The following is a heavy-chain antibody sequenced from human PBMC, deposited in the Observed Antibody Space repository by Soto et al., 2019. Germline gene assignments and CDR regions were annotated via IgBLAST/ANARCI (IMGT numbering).Heavy chain of an antibody. CDR3: AKPLEDSFYDILTGTDAFDI. CDR2: ISGSGGST. Sequence: GSLRLSCAASGFTFSSYAMSWVRQAPGKGLEWVSAISGSGGSTYYADSVKGRFTISRDNSKNTLYLQMNSLRAEDTAVYYCAKPLEDSFYDILTGTDAFDIWGQGTMVTVSS. V-gene: IGHV3-23*01. J-gene: IGHJ3*02. CDR1: GFTFSSYA. D-gene: IGHD3-9*01.